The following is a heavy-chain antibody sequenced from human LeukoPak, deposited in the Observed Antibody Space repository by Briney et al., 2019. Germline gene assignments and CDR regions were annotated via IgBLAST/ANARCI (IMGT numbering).Heavy chain of an antibody. CDR3: ARDSGHSFSY. Sequence: GGSLRLSCAASGFTFNTAWMHWVRQAPGKGLVWVSRIYSDGSATTYAEFVKGRFTISRDNPKNTLYLQMNSLRIEHTAVYDCARDSGHSFSYWGQGTKVTVSA. V-gene: IGHV3-74*03. CDR2: IYSDGSAT. D-gene: IGHD3-16*01. CDR1: GFTFNTAW. J-gene: IGHJ3*01.